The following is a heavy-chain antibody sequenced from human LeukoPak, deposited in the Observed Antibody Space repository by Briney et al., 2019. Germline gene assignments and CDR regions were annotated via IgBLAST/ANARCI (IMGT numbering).Heavy chain of an antibody. CDR3: ARPHQPYYYDSSGYYPGYY. CDR1: GGTFSSYA. Sequence: GASVKVSCKASGGTFSSYAISWVRQAPGQGLEWMGGIIPIFGTANYAQKFQGRVTITADESTSTAYMELSSQRSEDTAVYNCARPHQPYYYDSSGYYPGYYWGQGTLVTVSS. D-gene: IGHD3-22*01. V-gene: IGHV1-69*13. J-gene: IGHJ4*02. CDR2: IIPIFGTA.